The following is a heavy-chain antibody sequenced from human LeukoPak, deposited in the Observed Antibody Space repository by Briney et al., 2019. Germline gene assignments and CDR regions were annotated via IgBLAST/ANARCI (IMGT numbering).Heavy chain of an antibody. Sequence: GESLKISCKGSGYSFPTYWIGWVRQMPGKGLEWMGIVYPDDSGTRYSPSFQGQVTISRDNSKNTLYLYMNSLRAQDTAIYYCAKDRQTNSYSPFHGWGQGTLVTVSS. V-gene: IGHV5-51*01. CDR2: VYPDDSGT. CDR3: AKDRQTNSYSPFHG. D-gene: IGHD4-11*01. J-gene: IGHJ4*02. CDR1: GYSFPTYW.